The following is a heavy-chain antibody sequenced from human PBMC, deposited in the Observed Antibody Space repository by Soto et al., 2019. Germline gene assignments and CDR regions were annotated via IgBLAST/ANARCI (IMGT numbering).Heavy chain of an antibody. Sequence: GGSLRLSCAASGFTFSSYSMNWVRQAPGKGLEWVSSISSSSSYIYYADSVKGRFTISRDNAKNSLYLQMNSLRAEDTAVYYCARDRLRSIINAFDIWGQGTMVTVSS. V-gene: IGHV3-21*01. J-gene: IGHJ3*02. D-gene: IGHD4-17*01. CDR2: ISSSSSYI. CDR3: ARDRLRSIINAFDI. CDR1: GFTFSSYS.